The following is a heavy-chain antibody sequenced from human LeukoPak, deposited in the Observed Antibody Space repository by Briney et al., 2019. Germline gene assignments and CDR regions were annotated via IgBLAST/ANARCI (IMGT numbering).Heavy chain of an antibody. J-gene: IGHJ4*02. CDR3: ARDQGAREATVTTWDY. CDR2: IKQDGSEK. D-gene: IGHD4-17*01. CDR1: GFTFSSYW. V-gene: IGHV3-7*01. Sequence: GGSLRLSCAASGFTFSSYWMSWVRQAPGKGLEWVANIKQDGSEKYYVDSVKGRFTISRDNAKNSLYLQMNSLRAEDTAVYYCARDQGAREATVTTWDYWGQGTLVTVSS.